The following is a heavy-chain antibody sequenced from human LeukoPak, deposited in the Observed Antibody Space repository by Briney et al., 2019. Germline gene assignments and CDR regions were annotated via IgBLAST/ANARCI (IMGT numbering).Heavy chain of an antibody. Sequence: GASVKVSCKASGYTFTSYGISWVRQAPGQGLEWMGRINPNSGGTNYAQKFQGRVTMTRDTSISTAYMELSRLRSDDTAVYYCAGFGVVIQDAFDIWGQGTLVTVSS. CDR1: GYTFTSYG. D-gene: IGHD3-3*01. V-gene: IGHV1-2*06. CDR2: INPNSGGT. J-gene: IGHJ3*02. CDR3: AGFGVVIQDAFDI.